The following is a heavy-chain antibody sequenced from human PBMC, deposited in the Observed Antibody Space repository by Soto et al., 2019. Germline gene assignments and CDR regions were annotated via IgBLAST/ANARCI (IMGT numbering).Heavy chain of an antibody. Sequence: GGSLRLSCAASGFTVSSNYMSWVRQAPGKGLEWVSVIYSGGSTYYADSVKGRFTITREHSKNTQYLQMDSLSAEDTAVYYCARGIHDSSGYLPFDYWGQGTLVTVSS. CDR2: IYSGGST. V-gene: IGHV3-53*01. CDR1: GFTVSSNY. CDR3: ARGIHDSSGYLPFDY. J-gene: IGHJ4*02. D-gene: IGHD3-22*01.